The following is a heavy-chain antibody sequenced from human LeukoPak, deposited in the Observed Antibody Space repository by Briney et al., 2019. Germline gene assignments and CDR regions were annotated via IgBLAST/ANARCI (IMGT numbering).Heavy chain of an antibody. CDR1: GFTFSSYG. J-gene: IGHJ6*03. CDR3: ARVYYGSGSLYYYYYYMAV. Sequence: PGGSLRLSCAASGFTFSSYGMSWVCQAPGKGLEWVSAISGSGGSKYYADSVKGRFTISRDNSKNTLYLQMNSLRAEDTAVYYCARVYYGSGSLYYYYYYMAVWGKGTTVTISS. V-gene: IGHV3-23*01. CDR2: ISGSGGSK. D-gene: IGHD3-10*01.